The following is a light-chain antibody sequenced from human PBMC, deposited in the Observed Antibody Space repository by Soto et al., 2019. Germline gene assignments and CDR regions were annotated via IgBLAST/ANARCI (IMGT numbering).Light chain of an antibody. V-gene: IGLV2-8*01. Sequence: QSALTQPPSASGSPGMSVTLSCSGTDNDVGRYDYVSWYQQHPGKAPKLLIYEVSKRPSGVPDRFSASKSGNTASLTISGLQSEDEGDYYCSAYTARSTLVFGGGTKVTVL. CDR1: DNDVGRYDY. J-gene: IGLJ3*02. CDR3: SAYTARSTLV. CDR2: EVS.